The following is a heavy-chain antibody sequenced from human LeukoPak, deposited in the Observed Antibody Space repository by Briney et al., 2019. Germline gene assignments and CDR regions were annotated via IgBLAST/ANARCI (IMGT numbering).Heavy chain of an antibody. D-gene: IGHD6-6*01. V-gene: IGHV3-48*03. Sequence: PGGSLRLSCAASGFTFSSYEMNWVRQAPGKGLEWVSYISSSGSTIYYADSVKGRFTISRDNAKNSLYLQMNSLRAEDTAVYYCARGVYSSSSAIDYWGQGTLVTVSS. CDR1: GFTFSSYE. J-gene: IGHJ4*02. CDR2: ISSSGSTI. CDR3: ARGVYSSSSAIDY.